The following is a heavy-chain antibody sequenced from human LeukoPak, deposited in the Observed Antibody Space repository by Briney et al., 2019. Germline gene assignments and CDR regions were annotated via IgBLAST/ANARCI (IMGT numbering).Heavy chain of an antibody. Sequence: SETLSLTCAVYGVSFSGYYWSWIRQPPGKGLEWTGSIYYSGSTYYNPSLKSRVTISVDTSKNQFSLKLSSVTAADTAVYYCARLLGYCSSTSCRIYFDYWGQGTLVTVSS. V-gene: IGHV4-34*01. J-gene: IGHJ4*02. CDR3: ARLLGYCSSTSCRIYFDY. D-gene: IGHD2-2*01. CDR2: IYYSGST. CDR1: GVSFSGYY.